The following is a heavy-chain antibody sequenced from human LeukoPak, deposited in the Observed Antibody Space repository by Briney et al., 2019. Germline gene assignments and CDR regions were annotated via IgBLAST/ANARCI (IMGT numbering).Heavy chain of an antibody. CDR2: IKQDGSEK. Sequence: GGSLRLSCAASGFTFSSYAMSWVRQAPGKGLEWVANIKQDGSEKYYVDSVKGRFTISRDNAKNSLYLQMNSLRAEDTAVYYCARDMGGYPFDYWGQGTLVTVSS. V-gene: IGHV3-7*01. CDR3: ARDMGGYPFDY. D-gene: IGHD3-22*01. J-gene: IGHJ4*02. CDR1: GFTFSSYA.